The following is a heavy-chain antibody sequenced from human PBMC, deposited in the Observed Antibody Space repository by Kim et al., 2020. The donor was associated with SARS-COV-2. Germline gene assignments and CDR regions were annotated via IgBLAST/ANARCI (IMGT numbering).Heavy chain of an antibody. CDR3: TKEINAGGADV. Sequence: GYAESMKGRFTNSRDHATNSQYLQMNSLRTEDTAVYFCTKEINAGGADVWRQGTTVTVSS. J-gene: IGHJ6*02. D-gene: IGHD2-2*01. V-gene: IGHV3-9*01.